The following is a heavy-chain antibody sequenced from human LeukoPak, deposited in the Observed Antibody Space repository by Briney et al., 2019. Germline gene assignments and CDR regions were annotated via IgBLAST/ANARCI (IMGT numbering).Heavy chain of an antibody. J-gene: IGHJ4*02. D-gene: IGHD3-22*01. CDR3: ARSSGYGYCFDY. Sequence: HAGGSLRLSCAASGFTFSSDAMHWVRQAPGKGLEYVSAIGSNGGNTHYGNSVKGRFTISRDNSKNTLYLQMGSLRAEDMAVYFCARSSGYGYCFDYWGQGTLVTVSS. CDR1: GFTFSSDA. V-gene: IGHV3-64*01. CDR2: IGSNGGNT.